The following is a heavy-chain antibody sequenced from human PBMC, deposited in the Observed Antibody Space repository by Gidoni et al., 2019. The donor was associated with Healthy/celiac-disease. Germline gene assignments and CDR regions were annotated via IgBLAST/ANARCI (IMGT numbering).Heavy chain of an antibody. Sequence: QVQLVQSGAEVKKPGSSVKVSCKASGGTFSSYAISWVRQAPGQGLEWMGGIIPIFGTANYAQKFQGRVTITADESTSTAYMELSSLRSEDTAVYYCARGGLVPAAISYYYYMDVWGKGTTVTVSS. J-gene: IGHJ6*03. CDR1: GGTFSSYA. D-gene: IGHD2-2*01. CDR2: IIPIFGTA. V-gene: IGHV1-69*01. CDR3: ARGGLVPAAISYYYYMDV.